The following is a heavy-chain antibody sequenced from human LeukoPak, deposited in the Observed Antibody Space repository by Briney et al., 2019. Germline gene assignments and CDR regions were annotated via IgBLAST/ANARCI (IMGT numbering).Heavy chain of an antibody. Sequence: GESLKISCKDSGYRFSSYWIAWVRQMPGKGLEYIGIIYPGDSDIRYSPSFQGLVTISADKSISTAYLQWSGLKASDTAMYYCARQEYCSGGSCYTWFDPWGQGTLVTVSS. CDR3: ARQEYCSGGSCYTWFDP. CDR2: IYPGDSDI. D-gene: IGHD2-15*01. J-gene: IGHJ5*02. V-gene: IGHV5-51*01. CDR1: GYRFSSYW.